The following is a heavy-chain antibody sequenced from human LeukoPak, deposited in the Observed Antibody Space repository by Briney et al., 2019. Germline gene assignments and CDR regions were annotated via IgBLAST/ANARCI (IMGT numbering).Heavy chain of an antibody. CDR3: ARATFVVRGVIITGDY. CDR1: GYTFTSYG. Sequence: ASVKVSCKASGYTFTSYGISCVRQAPGQGLEWMGWISAYNGNTNYAQKLQGRVTMTTDTSTSTAYMELRSLRSDDTAVYYCARATFVVRGVIITGDYWGQGTLVTVSS. D-gene: IGHD3-10*01. J-gene: IGHJ4*02. CDR2: ISAYNGNT. V-gene: IGHV1-18*01.